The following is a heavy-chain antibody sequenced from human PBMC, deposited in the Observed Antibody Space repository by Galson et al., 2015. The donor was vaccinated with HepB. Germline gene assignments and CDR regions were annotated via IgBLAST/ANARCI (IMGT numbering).Heavy chain of an antibody. Sequence: SLRLSCAASGFTFSSYAMSWVRQAPGKGLEWVAVIWYDGGNEYYADSVKGRFTISRDNSKNTLYLQMNSLRAEDTAVYYCARGMGTAPSDIVVVPAAPDAFEIWGQGTMVTVSS. CDR1: GFTFSSYA. CDR2: IWYDGGNE. J-gene: IGHJ3*02. D-gene: IGHD2-2*01. CDR3: ARGMGTAPSDIVVVPAAPDAFEI. V-gene: IGHV3-33*08.